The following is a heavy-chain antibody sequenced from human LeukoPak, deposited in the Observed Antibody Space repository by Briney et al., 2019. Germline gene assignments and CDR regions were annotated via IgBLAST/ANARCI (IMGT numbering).Heavy chain of an antibody. V-gene: IGHV3-7*04. Sequence: GGSLRLSCAASGFTFSRYWMSWVRQAPGKGLEWVANIKQDGSAKYYVDSVKGRCTISRDNAKNSLYLQMNSLRAEDTAVYYCARGTIAAAGYYYFDYWGQGTQVTVSS. CDR3: ARGTIAAAGYYYFDY. CDR2: IKQDGSAK. CDR1: GFTFSRYW. D-gene: IGHD6-13*01. J-gene: IGHJ4*02.